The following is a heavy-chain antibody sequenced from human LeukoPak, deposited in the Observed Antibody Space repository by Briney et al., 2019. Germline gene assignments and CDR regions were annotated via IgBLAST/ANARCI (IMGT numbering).Heavy chain of an antibody. J-gene: IGHJ6*03. CDR3: AKGSGWLNYYYMDV. D-gene: IGHD6-19*01. Sequence: GALRLSCAASGFTFSSYAMSWVRQAPGKGLEWVSAISGSGGSTYYADSVKGRFTISRDNSKNTLYLQMNSLRAEDTAVYYCAKGSGWLNYYYMDVWGKGTTVTVSS. CDR2: ISGSGGST. CDR1: GFTFSSYA. V-gene: IGHV3-23*01.